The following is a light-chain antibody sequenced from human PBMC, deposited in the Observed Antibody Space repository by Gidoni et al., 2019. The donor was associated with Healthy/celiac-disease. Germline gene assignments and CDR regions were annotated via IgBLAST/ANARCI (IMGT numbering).Light chain of an antibody. CDR3: QQYYSTLLT. CDR1: QSVSYISNNKNY. Sequence: DIVMTQSPDYLAVYLGEMATINCKSSQSVSYISNNKNYLAWYQQQPVQPPKLLIYWSSTRESGVPDRFSGSWSGTVFILTISSLQAEDVAVYYCQQYYSTLLTFGGGTKVEIK. V-gene: IGKV4-1*01. CDR2: WSS. J-gene: IGKJ4*01.